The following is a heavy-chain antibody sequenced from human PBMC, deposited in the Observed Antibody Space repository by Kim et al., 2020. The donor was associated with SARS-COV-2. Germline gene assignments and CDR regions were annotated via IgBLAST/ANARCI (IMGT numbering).Heavy chain of an antibody. CDR3: ARSPYYTMLDS. J-gene: IGHJ5*01. Sequence: GGSLRLSCTASGFAFTTYWMHWVRQAPGKGLVWVSRVNVDMSNIDYADSVEGRFTVSRDNAKNTLYLQMDSLRDEDTAVYYCARSPYYTMLDSWGQGT. V-gene: IGHV3-74*01. D-gene: IGHD2-2*02. CDR1: GFAFTTYW. CDR2: VNVDMSNI.